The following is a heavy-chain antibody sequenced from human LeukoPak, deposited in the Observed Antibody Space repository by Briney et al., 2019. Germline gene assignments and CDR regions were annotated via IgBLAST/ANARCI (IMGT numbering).Heavy chain of an antibody. V-gene: IGHV3-48*01. CDR2: XSASGSNI. CDR3: ARVKGTYFDY. Sequence: PGGSLRLSCAASGFPLSSYSXXXXRQAPGKXLEWVAYXSASGSNIYYVDSVMGRFTVSRDNPKSSLFLQMNSPRAEDTAVYYCARVKGTYFDYWGQGALVTVSS. CDR1: GFPLSSYS. J-gene: IGHJ4*02. D-gene: IGHD1-1*01.